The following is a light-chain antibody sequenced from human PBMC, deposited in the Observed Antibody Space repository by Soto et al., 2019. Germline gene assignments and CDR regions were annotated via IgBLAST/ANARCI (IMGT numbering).Light chain of an antibody. Sequence: IEMTQDTSTMSSSLADTVTITFRASQNIRSRLAWFQQKPGKAPKLLIYDASSLESGVPQRFSGSGSGTEFTLTISRLQTDDFSTYYCQQYHSYWTFGQGTKVDIK. CDR1: QNIRSR. J-gene: IGKJ1*01. CDR3: QQYHSYWT. V-gene: IGKV1-5*01. CDR2: DAS.